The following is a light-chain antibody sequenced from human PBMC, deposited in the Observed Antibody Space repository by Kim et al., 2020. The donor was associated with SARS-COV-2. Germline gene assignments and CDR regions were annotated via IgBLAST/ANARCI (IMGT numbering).Light chain of an antibody. Sequence: VSPGERATLACRASQSVSSNLAWYQQKPGQAPRLLIYGASTRATVIPARFSGSGSGTEFTLTISSLQSEDFAVYYCQQYNNWPLTFGGGTKVEIK. J-gene: IGKJ4*01. CDR3: QQYNNWPLT. CDR1: QSVSSN. V-gene: IGKV3-15*01. CDR2: GAS.